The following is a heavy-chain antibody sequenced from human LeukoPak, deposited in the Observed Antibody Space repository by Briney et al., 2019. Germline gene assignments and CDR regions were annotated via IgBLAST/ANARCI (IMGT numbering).Heavy chain of an antibody. D-gene: IGHD6-19*01. J-gene: IGHJ4*02. V-gene: IGHV3-23*01. CDR2: ISGSGDNT. CDR3: AKLLRIAVAGTPDY. CDR1: GFTFSTYG. Sequence: GGTLRLSCAASGFTFSTYGMSWVRQAPGKGLEWVSSISGSGDNTYYADSVKGRFTISRDNSKNTLYLQMSSLRAADTAVYYCAKLLRIAVAGTPDYWGQGTLVTVSS.